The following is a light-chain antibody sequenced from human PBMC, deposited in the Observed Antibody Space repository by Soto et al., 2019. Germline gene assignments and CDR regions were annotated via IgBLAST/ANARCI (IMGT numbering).Light chain of an antibody. CDR2: RNN. V-gene: IGLV1-47*01. CDR1: SSNIGSNY. Sequence: QAVLTQPPSASGTPGQRVTISCSGSSSNIGSNYVYWYQQLPGTAPKLIIYRNNQRPSGVPDRFSGSKSGTSASLAISGLRSEDEADYYCAAWDDSLSVLWVFGGGTKLTV. CDR3: AAWDDSLSVLWV. J-gene: IGLJ3*02.